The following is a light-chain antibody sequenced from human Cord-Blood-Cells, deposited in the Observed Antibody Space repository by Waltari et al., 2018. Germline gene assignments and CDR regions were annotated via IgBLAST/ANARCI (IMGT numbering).Light chain of an antibody. CDR3: CAYAGSSTLV. J-gene: IGLJ2*01. Sequence: QSALTQPASVSGSPGQSSTISCTGRSSVGGSYNLVFWYQQHPGTSPKLMLYEGNKRPSGVSNRCSGSKSGNTASLSISGLQAGDEAVYYCCAYAGSSTLVFGGGTKLTVL. CDR2: EGN. V-gene: IGLV2-23*01. CDR1: SSVGGSYNL.